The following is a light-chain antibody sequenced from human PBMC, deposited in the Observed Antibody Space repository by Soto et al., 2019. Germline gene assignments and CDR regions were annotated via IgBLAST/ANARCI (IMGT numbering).Light chain of an antibody. CDR2: KGS. V-gene: IGKV1-5*03. CDR3: HQYNSYPWT. J-gene: IGKJ1*01. Sequence: DIQMTQSPSTLSASVGDRVTITCRASQSISDWLAWYQQNPGKAPKVLIYKGSFLENGVPSRFSGSGSGTAFTLTIDSLQPDDFAAYYCHQYNSYPWTCGQGTKVEIK. CDR1: QSISDW.